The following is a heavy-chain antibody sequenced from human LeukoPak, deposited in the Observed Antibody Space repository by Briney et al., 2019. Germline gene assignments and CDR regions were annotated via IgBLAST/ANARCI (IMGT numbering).Heavy chain of an antibody. D-gene: IGHD6-19*01. V-gene: IGHV5-51*01. J-gene: IGHJ4*02. CDR1: GYTFTNNW. Sequence: GESLKISCKSSGYTFTNNWIGWVRQMPGKGPEWMGIIFPGDSKTIYSPSFQGQVTMSADKSISTAYLQWSSLRASGTAIYYCARKIAVANLFYFEYWGQGAPVIVSS. CDR3: ARKIAVANLFYFEY. CDR2: IFPGDSKT.